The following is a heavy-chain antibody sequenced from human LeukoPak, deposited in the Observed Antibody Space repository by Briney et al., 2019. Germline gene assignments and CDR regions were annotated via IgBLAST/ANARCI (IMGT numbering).Heavy chain of an antibody. J-gene: IGHJ6*03. CDR1: GGSISSSSYY. Sequence: SETLSLTCTVSGGSISSSSYYWGWIRQPPGKGLEWIGSIYYSGSTYYNPSLKSRVTMSVDTSKNQFSLKLSSVTAADTAVYYCARDGGPRSYYYYYMDVWGKGTTVTVSS. D-gene: IGHD3-16*01. CDR2: IYYSGST. CDR3: ARDGGPRSYYYYYMDV. V-gene: IGHV4-39*07.